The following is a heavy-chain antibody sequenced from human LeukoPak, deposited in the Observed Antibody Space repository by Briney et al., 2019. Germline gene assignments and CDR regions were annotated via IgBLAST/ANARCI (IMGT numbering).Heavy chain of an antibody. CDR1: GGSISSYY. CDR2: IYTSGST. J-gene: IGHJ6*02. D-gene: IGHD2-15*01. Sequence: SGTLSLTCTVSGGSISSYYWSWIRQPAGKGLEWIGRIYTSGSTNYNPSLKSRVTMSVDTSKNQFSLKLSSVTAADTAVYYCARDGRVVDEYYYYGMDVWGQGTTVTVSS. CDR3: ARDGRVVDEYYYYGMDV. V-gene: IGHV4-4*07.